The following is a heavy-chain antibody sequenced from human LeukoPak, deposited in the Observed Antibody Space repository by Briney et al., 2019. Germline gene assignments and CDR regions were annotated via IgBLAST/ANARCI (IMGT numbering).Heavy chain of an antibody. Sequence: ASVKVSCKASGYTFTSYDINWVRQATGQGLEWMGWMNPNSGNTGYAQKFQGRVTMTRNTSISTAYMELRSLRSDDTAVYYCARDRNPTGIAAAGTVPWGYWGQGTLVTVSS. D-gene: IGHD6-13*01. V-gene: IGHV1-8*01. J-gene: IGHJ4*02. CDR1: GYTFTSYD. CDR2: MNPNSGNT. CDR3: ARDRNPTGIAAAGTVPWGY.